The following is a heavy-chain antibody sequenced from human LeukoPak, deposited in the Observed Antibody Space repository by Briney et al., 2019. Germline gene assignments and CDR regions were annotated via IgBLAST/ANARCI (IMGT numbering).Heavy chain of an antibody. D-gene: IGHD3-10*01. CDR1: GFTFSDYY. CDR3: ATDVLLWFGELLYPDFDY. CDR2: ISSSGSTI. Sequence: GGSLRLSCAASGFTFSDYYMSWIRQAPGKGLEWVSYISSSGSTIYYADSVKGRFTISRDNAKNSLYLQMNSLRAEDTAVYYCATDVLLWFGELLYPDFDYWGQGTLVTVSS. V-gene: IGHV3-11*04. J-gene: IGHJ4*02.